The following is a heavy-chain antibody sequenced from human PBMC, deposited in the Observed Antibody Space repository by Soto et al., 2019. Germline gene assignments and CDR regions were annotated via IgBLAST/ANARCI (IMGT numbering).Heavy chain of an antibody. CDR3: ARLSSWRAYLSS. CDR2: IFYSGST. J-gene: IGHJ5*02. V-gene: IGHV4-31*03. CDR1: GGSISSGGYY. Sequence: QVQLQESGPGLVKPSQTLSLTCTVSGGSISSGGYYWSWIRQHPETGLEWIGYIFYSGSTDYNPFLKSRLSISIDTSKNPFSLRLRSVTPADTAVYYCARLSSWRAYLSSWGPGTLVTVSS.